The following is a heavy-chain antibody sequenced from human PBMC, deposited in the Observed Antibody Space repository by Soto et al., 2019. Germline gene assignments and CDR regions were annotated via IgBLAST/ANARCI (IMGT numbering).Heavy chain of an antibody. D-gene: IGHD6-13*01. J-gene: IGHJ3*02. CDR1: ENTFSTYS. CDR2: INPTTTTT. CDR3: ARDLYSTSWYVRAFDM. Sequence: VHLVQSGAEVKKPGTSVKVSCKASENTFSTYSLHWVRQAPGQGLEWMGVINPTTTTTTDAQKFQGRVTMTRDTSTSTVFLELSSLRSGDTAVYFCARDLYSTSWYVRAFDMWGQGTMVTVSS. V-gene: IGHV1-46*03.